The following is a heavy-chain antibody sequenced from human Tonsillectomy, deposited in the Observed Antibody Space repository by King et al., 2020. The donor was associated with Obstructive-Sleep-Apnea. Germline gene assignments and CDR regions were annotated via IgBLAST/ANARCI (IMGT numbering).Heavy chain of an antibody. V-gene: IGHV4-30-4*01. CDR2: IYYSGSS. CDR3: ARFTFGGVIVISAFDI. J-gene: IGHJ3*02. CDR1: VGSISSGDYY. Sequence: VQLQESGPGLVKPSQTLSLTCTVSVGSISSGDYYWSWFRQPPGKGLEWIWYIYYSGSSYYNPSLKSRVIKSVDTSKNQFSLKLSSVTAADTAVYYCARFTFGGVIVISAFDIWGQGTMVTISS. D-gene: IGHD3-16*02.